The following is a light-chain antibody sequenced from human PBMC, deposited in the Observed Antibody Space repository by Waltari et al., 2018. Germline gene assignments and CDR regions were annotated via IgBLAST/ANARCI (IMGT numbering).Light chain of an antibody. CDR2: GAS. CDR3: QHYVRLPAT. V-gene: IGKV3-20*01. J-gene: IGKJ1*01. Sequence: EIVLTQSPGTLSLSPGERATLSCRASQSVGRTLAWYQQKPGQAPRLLIYGASSRATDIPDRFSGSWSGTDFSLTINRLEPEDFAVYFCQHYVRLPATFGQGTKVEIK. CDR1: QSVGRT.